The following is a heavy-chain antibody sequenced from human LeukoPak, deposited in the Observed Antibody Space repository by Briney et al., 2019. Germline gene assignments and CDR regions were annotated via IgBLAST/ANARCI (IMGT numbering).Heavy chain of an antibody. CDR1: GFTFSSSA. CDR2: ISGSGSGGST. J-gene: IGHJ6*04. Sequence: GGSLRLSCAASGFTFSSSAMSWVRQAPGKGLAWVSSISGSGSGGSTYYADSVKGRFTISRDNAKNSLYLQMNSLRAEDTAVYYCAELGITMIGGVWGKGTTVTISS. CDR3: AELGITMIGGV. D-gene: IGHD3-10*02. V-gene: IGHV3-23*01.